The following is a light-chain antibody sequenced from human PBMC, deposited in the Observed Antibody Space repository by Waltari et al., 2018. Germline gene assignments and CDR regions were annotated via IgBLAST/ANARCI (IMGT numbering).Light chain of an antibody. Sequence: ELVLTQSPATLSLSPGARATLSCRASQSVSSYLAWYQQKPGQAPRLLIYDASTRATGIPARFSGSGCWTDFTLTISSLEPEDVAVYYCQQRSNWPQNTFGQGTKLEIK. CDR2: DAS. CDR1: QSVSSY. J-gene: IGKJ2*01. V-gene: IGKV3-11*01. CDR3: QQRSNWPQNT.